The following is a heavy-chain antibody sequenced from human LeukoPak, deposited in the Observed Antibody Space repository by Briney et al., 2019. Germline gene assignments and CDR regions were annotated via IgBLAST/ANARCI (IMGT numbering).Heavy chain of an antibody. D-gene: IGHD5-12*01. CDR3: ARFQVATNGEDFFYYYMDV. CDR1: GYTFNRYA. J-gene: IGHJ6*03. CDR2: FVPISGTS. V-gene: IGHV1-69*13. Sequence: GASVKVSCKASGYTFNRYAFGWVRQAPGQGLEWLGGFVPISGTSYSVQKYQGRIAITADESGSTSYLELTSLKSEDTAVYFCARFQVATNGEDFFYYYMDVWGKGTKVVVSS.